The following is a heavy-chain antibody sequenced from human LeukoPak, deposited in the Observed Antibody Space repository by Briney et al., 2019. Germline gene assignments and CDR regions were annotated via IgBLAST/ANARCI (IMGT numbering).Heavy chain of an antibody. J-gene: IGHJ4*02. V-gene: IGHV3-30*02. CDR2: IRYDGSDK. Sequence: PGGSLRLSCAASGFTFSSYDMHWVRQAPGKGLEWVAFIRYDGSDKYYSDSVKGRFTISRDNSKNTLYLQMNSLRAEDTAVYYCANLPLVRGVILAVVYWGQGTLVTVSS. CDR3: ANLPLVRGVILAVVY. CDR1: GFTFSSYD. D-gene: IGHD3-10*01.